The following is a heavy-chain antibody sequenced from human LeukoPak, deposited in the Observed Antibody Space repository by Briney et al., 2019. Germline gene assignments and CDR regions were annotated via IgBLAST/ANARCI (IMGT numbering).Heavy chain of an antibody. CDR3: ARAGTNWNYPRFGY. V-gene: IGHV3-21*01. CDR1: VSTFSSHY. D-gene: IGHD1-7*01. J-gene: IGHJ4*02. CDR2: ISSSSTYI. Sequence: GGSLRLSCAASVSTFSSHYMNWVRQAPGKGLEWVSSISSSSTYILYADSVKGRFTISRDNAKNSLLLQMNSLRAEDTAVYYCARAGTNWNYPRFGYWGQGTLVTVSS.